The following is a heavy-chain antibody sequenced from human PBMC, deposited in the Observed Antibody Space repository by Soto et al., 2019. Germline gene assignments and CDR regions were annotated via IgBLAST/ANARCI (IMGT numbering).Heavy chain of an antibody. D-gene: IGHD3-22*01. Sequence: SVKVSCKASGGTFSSYAISWVLQAPGQGLEWMGGIIPIFGTANYAQKFQGRVTITADESTSTAYMELSSLRSEDTAVYYCARGKYDSSGYYYLFDYWGQGTLVTVSS. CDR1: GGTFSSYA. CDR3: ARGKYDSSGYYYLFDY. V-gene: IGHV1-69*13. J-gene: IGHJ4*02. CDR2: IIPIFGTA.